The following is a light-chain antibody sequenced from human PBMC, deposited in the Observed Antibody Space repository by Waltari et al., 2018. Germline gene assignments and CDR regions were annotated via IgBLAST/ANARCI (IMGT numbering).Light chain of an antibody. J-gene: IGKJ3*01. V-gene: IGKV3-15*01. CDR1: QSVNSN. CDR2: GAS. Sequence: ETVMTQSPATLSVSPGERATLSCRASQSVNSNLAWYQQKSGQAPRLLISGASTRATGIPARFSGSGSGTEFTLTISSLQSEDFAVYYCQQYNNWPFTFGPGTKVDIK. CDR3: QQYNNWPFT.